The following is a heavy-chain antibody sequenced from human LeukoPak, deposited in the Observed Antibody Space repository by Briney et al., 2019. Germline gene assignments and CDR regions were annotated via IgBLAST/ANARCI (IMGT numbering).Heavy chain of an antibody. D-gene: IGHD3-10*01. J-gene: IGHJ3*01. Sequence: GGSLRLSCAASGFSFSTYDMNWVRQAPGKGLEWVSSISSRSSYIYYADSLKGGLTISRDNAKNSLYLQMNSLRVEDTAVYYCARAPVRGAFDLWGQGTMVTVSS. CDR3: ARAPVRGAFDL. CDR1: GFSFSTYD. CDR2: ISSRSSYI. V-gene: IGHV3-21*01.